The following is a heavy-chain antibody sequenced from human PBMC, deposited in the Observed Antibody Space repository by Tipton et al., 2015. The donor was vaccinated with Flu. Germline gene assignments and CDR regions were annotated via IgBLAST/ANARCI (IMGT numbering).Heavy chain of an antibody. V-gene: IGHV1-18*01. CDR2: ISAYNGYT. J-gene: IGHJ6*02. CDR3: ARDWILVVATSMPTYYFYGMDV. CDR1: GYSFTNYG. Sequence: VQLVQSGAEVKKPGASVKVSCKASGYSFTNYGISWMRQAPGQGLEWMGWISAYNGYTNYAQSLQGRFTMTTDTSTSTAYMELKSLGSDDTAVYYCARDWILVVATSMPTYYFYGMDVWGQGTSVTVAS. D-gene: IGHD2-2*01.